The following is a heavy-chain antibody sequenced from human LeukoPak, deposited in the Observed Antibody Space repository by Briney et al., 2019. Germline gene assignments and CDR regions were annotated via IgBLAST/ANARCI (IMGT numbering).Heavy chain of an antibody. J-gene: IGHJ6*03. CDR1: GFTFDDYG. CDR3: ARVSSGSLYYYYYYMDV. D-gene: IGHD1-26*01. Sequence: GGSLRLSCAASGFTFDDYGMSWVRQAPGKGLEWVSGINWNGGSTGYADSVKGRFTISRDNAKNSLYLQMNSLRAEDTALYYCARVSSGSLYYYYYYMDVWGKGTTVTVSS. V-gene: IGHV3-20*04. CDR2: INWNGGST.